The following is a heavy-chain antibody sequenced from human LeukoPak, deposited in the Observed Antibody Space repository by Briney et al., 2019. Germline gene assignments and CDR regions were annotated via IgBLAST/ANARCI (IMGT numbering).Heavy chain of an antibody. CDR3: ARTRDGYLRY. CDR2: IDHRGST. D-gene: IGHD5-24*01. V-gene: IGHV4-34*01. CDR1: GEASSGYY. Sequence: SETLSLTCAAYGEASSGYYCTWIRQPPGKGLEWIGEIDHRGSTHYNPSLQSRVTISIDTSKNQFSLKVSSVTAADTALYYCARTRDGYLRYWSQGSLVTVSS. J-gene: IGHJ4*02.